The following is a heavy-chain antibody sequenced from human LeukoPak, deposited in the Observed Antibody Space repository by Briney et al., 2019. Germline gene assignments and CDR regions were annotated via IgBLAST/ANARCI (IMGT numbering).Heavy chain of an antibody. V-gene: IGHV3-23*01. Sequence: GGSLGLSCAASGFTFDTHTMTWVRQAPGKGLEWVSSIHDDGAKTYYADSMKGRLTISRDNSKYTLFLQMNSLRADDTALYYCAKPLRPTTSYFDSWGQGTLVTVSS. D-gene: IGHD1-1*01. CDR2: IHDDGAKT. CDR1: GFTFDTHT. CDR3: AKPLRPTTSYFDS. J-gene: IGHJ4*02.